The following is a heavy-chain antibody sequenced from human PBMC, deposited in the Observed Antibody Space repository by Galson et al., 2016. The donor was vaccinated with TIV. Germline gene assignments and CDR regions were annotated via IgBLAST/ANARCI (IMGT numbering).Heavy chain of an antibody. J-gene: IGHJ4*02. Sequence: PALVKPTQTLTLTCTFSGFSLQTDGMCVNWIRQPPGKALEWLARIDWDDDKSYSSSLKTRLTISKDTSKNQVVLTMTNMDPVDTATYYCARISGYYDSRGHYIPRSFDYWGQGALVTVSS. D-gene: IGHD3-22*01. CDR2: IDWDDDK. V-gene: IGHV2-70*11. CDR1: GFSLQTDGMC. CDR3: ARISGYYDSRGHYIPRSFDY.